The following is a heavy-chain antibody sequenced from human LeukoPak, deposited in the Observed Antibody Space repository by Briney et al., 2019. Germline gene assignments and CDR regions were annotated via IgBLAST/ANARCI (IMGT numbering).Heavy chain of an antibody. J-gene: IGHJ4*02. V-gene: IGHV3-23*01. CDR1: GFTYSRYA. Sequence: SGGSLRLSCAASGFTYSRYAMSWVRQARGKGLEWVSAISGSCGHTQYADSVKGRFTISRDSSKNTLYLQMNSLRAEDTAVYYCAKQEGNSITMVRGVFDYWGQGTLVTVSS. D-gene: IGHD3-10*01. CDR3: AKQEGNSITMVRGVFDY. CDR2: ISGSCGHT.